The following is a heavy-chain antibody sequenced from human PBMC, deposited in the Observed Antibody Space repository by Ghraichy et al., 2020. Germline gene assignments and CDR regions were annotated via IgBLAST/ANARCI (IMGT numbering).Heavy chain of an antibody. J-gene: IGHJ4*02. D-gene: IGHD2-21*02. V-gene: IGHV3-23*01. Sequence: GSLRLSCAASGFTFSSYAMSWVRQAPGKGLEWVSAISGSGGSTYYADSVKGRFTISRDNSKNTLYLQMNSLRAEDTAVYYCAKGAYCGGDCYNPRPYYFDYWGQGTLVTVSS. CDR1: GFTFSSYA. CDR3: AKGAYCGGDCYNPRPYYFDY. CDR2: ISGSGGST.